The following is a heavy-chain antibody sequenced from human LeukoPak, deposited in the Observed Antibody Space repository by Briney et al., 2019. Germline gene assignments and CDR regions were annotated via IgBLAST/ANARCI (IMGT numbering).Heavy chain of an antibody. CDR2: INHSGST. CDR3: ARGRNDFWSGYPYYYYGMDV. J-gene: IGHJ6*02. D-gene: IGHD3-3*01. CDR1: GGSFSGYY. Sequence: PSETLSLTCAVYGGSFSGYYWSWIRQPPGKGLEWIGEINHSGSTNYDPSLKSRVTISVDTSKNQFSLKLSSVTAADTAVYYCARGRNDFWSGYPYYYYGMDVWGQGTTVTVSS. V-gene: IGHV4-34*01.